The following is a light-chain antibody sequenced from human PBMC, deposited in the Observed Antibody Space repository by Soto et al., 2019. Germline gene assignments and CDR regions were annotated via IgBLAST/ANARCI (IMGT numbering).Light chain of an antibody. CDR2: DGT. J-gene: IGLJ1*01. CDR3: SSYTSSNTEV. CDR1: SSDVGGYNY. V-gene: IGLV2-14*03. Sequence: QSALAQPASVSGSPGQSIAISCTGSSSDVGGYNYVSWYQQHPGKAPKLMIKDGTDRPSGGPDRFSASKSGNTASLTISGLQAEDEADYSCSSYTSSNTEVFGTGTKVTVL.